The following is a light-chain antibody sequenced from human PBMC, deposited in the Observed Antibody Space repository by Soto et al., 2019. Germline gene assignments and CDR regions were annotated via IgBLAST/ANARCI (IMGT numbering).Light chain of an antibody. Sequence: DIQMTQSPSSVSPSAGDRVTITCRASQCISSWLAWYQQKPGKAPKLLIYAASSLQSGVPSRFSGSGSGTEFTLTISSLQPDDFATYYCQQYNSYWTFGQGTKVDI. CDR2: AAS. J-gene: IGKJ1*01. CDR3: QQYNSYWT. CDR1: QCISSW. V-gene: IGKV1D-16*01.